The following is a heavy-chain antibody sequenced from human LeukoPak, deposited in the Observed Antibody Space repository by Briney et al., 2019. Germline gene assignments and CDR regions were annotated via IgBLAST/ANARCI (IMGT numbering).Heavy chain of an antibody. CDR1: GGSISSGSYY. D-gene: IGHD3-3*01. CDR3: ARDSGVAYDFWSGFTPDYYYYYMDV. J-gene: IGHJ6*03. Sequence: SETLSLTCTVSGGSISSGSYYWSWIRQPAGKGLEWIGRICTSGSTNYNPSLKSRVTISVDTSKNQFSLQLSSVTAADTAVYYCARDSGVAYDFWSGFTPDYYYYYMDVWGKGTTVTVSS. V-gene: IGHV4-61*02. CDR2: ICTSGST.